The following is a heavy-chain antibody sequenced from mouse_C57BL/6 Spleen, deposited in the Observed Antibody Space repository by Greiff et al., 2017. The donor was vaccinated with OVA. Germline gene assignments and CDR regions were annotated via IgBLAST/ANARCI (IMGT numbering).Heavy chain of an antibody. J-gene: IGHJ2*01. CDR2: IYPGSGST. CDR1: GYTFTSYW. V-gene: IGHV1-55*01. Sequence: VKLQQPGAELVKPGASVKMSCKASGYTFTSYWITWVKQRPGQGLEWIGDIYPGSGSTNYNEKFKSKATLTVDTSSSTAYMQLSSLTSEDSAVYYCARTMITASYFDYWGQGTTLTVSS. D-gene: IGHD2-4*01. CDR3: ARTMITASYFDY.